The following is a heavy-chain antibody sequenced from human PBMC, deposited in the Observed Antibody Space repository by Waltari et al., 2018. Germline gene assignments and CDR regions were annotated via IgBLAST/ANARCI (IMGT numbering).Heavy chain of an antibody. V-gene: IGHV3-30-3*01. CDR2: ISYDGSNK. CDR3: AREEMATIRF. D-gene: IGHD5-12*01. CDR1: GFTFSSYA. Sequence: QVQLVESGGGVVQHGRSLRLSCAASGFTFSSYAMHWVRQAPGKGLEWVAVISYDGSNKYYADSVKGRFTISRDNSKNTLYLQMNSLRAEDTAVYYCAREEMATIRFWGQGTMVTVSS. J-gene: IGHJ3*01.